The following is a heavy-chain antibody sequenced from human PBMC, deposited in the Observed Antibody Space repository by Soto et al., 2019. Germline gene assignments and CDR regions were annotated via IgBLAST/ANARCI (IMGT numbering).Heavy chain of an antibody. CDR2: IYYSGST. D-gene: IGHD5-12*01. J-gene: IGHJ6*02. CDR1: GGSISSGGYY. CDR3: ARVSLGYVPGMDV. Sequence: SETLSHTCTVSGGSISSGGYYWSWIRQHPGKGLEWIGYIYYSGSTYYNPSLKSPVTMSLDTSKNQLSLKLTSVTAADTAVYYCARVSLGYVPGMDVWGQGSKVTVPS. V-gene: IGHV4-31*01.